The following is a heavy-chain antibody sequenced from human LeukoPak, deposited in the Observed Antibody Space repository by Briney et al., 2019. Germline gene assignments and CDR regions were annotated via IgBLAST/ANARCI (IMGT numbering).Heavy chain of an antibody. Sequence: GRSLRLSCAASRFTLVDHTMHWVRQAPGKGLEWVSGITWSGGTMRYAASVKGRFTIPRDNPKNSLFLQMNSLRAEDTALYYWGKDILSHCGTNCYGALDIWGQGTMVTVST. CDR2: ITWSGGTM. CDR3: GKDILSHCGTNCYGALDI. D-gene: IGHD2-2*01. CDR1: RFTLVDHT. V-gene: IGHV3-9*01. J-gene: IGHJ3*02.